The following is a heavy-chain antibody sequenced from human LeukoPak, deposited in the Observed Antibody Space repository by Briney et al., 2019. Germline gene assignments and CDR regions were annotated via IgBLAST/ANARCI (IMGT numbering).Heavy chain of an antibody. CDR1: GFDFSGYG. CDR3: ARLRFPYGMDV. Sequence: GGSLRLSCAASGFDFSGYGMHWVRQAPGKGLEWVSVIYSGGSTYYSDSVQGRFTISRDNSKNTLYLQMNSLRAEDTAVYYCARLRFPYGMDVWGQGTTVTVSS. CDR2: IYSGGST. J-gene: IGHJ6*02. D-gene: IGHD4-17*01. V-gene: IGHV3-53*01.